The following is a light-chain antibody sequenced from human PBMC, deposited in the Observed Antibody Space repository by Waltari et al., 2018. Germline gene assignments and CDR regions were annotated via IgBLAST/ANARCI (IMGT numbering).Light chain of an antibody. V-gene: IGKV3-11*01. CDR2: DAS. CDR3: QQRSYWLT. J-gene: IGKJ4*01. Sequence: EIVLTQSPATLSLSPGERATLSCRASQRVSSYLAWYQQKPGQAPRLLIYDASNRATGIPARFSGSGSGTDFTLTISSLEPEDFAVYYCQQRSYWLTFGGGTKVEIK. CDR1: QRVSSY.